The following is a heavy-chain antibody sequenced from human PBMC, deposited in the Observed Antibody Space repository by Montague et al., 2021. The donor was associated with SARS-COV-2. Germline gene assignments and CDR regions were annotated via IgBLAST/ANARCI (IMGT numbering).Heavy chain of an antibody. D-gene: IGHD3-22*01. Sequence: SETLSLTCGGSGASVSSTNGWSWVSQPTGKGLEWSGEIYHTGNTNYSPSLKNRVSISLDKSKNQLSLRLNSVTAADTAVYYCASPKEGSGYYRPFDYWGQGILVTVSS. CDR1: GASVSSTNG. CDR3: ASPKEGSGYYRPFDY. CDR2: IYHTGNT. V-gene: IGHV4-4*02. J-gene: IGHJ4*02.